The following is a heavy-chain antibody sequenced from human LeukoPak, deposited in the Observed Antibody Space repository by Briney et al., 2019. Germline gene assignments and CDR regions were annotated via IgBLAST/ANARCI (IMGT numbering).Heavy chain of an antibody. CDR3: ARPYCSGSSCRPV. CDR2: IYYSGST. J-gene: IGHJ4*02. D-gene: IGHD2-15*01. V-gene: IGHV4-39*01. Sequence: SETLSLTCTVSGGSISSSSYYWGWIRQPPGKGLEWIGSIYYSGSTYHNPSLKSRVTISVDTSKNQFSLKLSSVTAADTAVYYCARPYCSGSSCRPVWGQGTLVTVSS. CDR1: GGSISSSSYY.